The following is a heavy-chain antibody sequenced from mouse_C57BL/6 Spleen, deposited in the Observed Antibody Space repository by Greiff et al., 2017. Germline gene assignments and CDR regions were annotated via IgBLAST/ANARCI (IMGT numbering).Heavy chain of an antibody. J-gene: IGHJ3*01. CDR2: IWGVGST. CDR3: ASGTFAY. V-gene: IGHV2-6*01. CDR1: GFSLTSYG. Sequence: VKVVESGPGLVAPSQSLSITCTVSGFSLTSYGVDWVRQSPGKGLEWLGVIWGVGSTNYNSARKSRLSISKDNSKSQVFLKMNSLQTDDTAMCCCASGTFAYWGQGTLVTVSA.